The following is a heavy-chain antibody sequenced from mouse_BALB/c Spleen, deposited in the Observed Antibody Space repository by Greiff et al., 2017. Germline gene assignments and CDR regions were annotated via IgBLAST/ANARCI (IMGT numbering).Heavy chain of an antibody. CDR3: ARNYGNYGAWFAY. Sequence: DVKLVESGGGLVQPGGSRKLSCAASGFTFSSFGMHWVRQAPEKGLEWVAYISNGGGSTYYPDTVKGRFTISRDNAKNTLYLQMSSLKSEDTAMYYCARNYGNYGAWFAYWGQGTLVTVSA. V-gene: IGHV5-12-2*01. J-gene: IGHJ3*01. D-gene: IGHD2-1*01. CDR2: ISNGGGST. CDR1: GFTFSSFG.